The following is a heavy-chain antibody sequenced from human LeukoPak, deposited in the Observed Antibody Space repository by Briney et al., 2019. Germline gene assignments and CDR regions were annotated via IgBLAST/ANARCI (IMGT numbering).Heavy chain of an antibody. Sequence: GGSLRLSCAASGFTFSSYEMNWVRQAPGKGLEWVSYISSSGSTIYYADSVKGRFTISRDNAKNSLYLQMNSLRAEDMALYYCAKDYSSGWYYFDYWGQGTLVTVSS. CDR2: ISSSGSTI. V-gene: IGHV3-48*03. CDR3: AKDYSSGWYYFDY. CDR1: GFTFSSYE. J-gene: IGHJ4*02. D-gene: IGHD6-19*01.